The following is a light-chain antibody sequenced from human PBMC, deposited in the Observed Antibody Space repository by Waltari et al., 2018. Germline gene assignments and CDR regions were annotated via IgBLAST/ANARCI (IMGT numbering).Light chain of an antibody. CDR1: QSISSW. CDR2: KAS. CDR3: QQYNSYSRT. J-gene: IGKJ1*01. Sequence: DIQMTHSPSTLSASVGDTLTLTCRASQSISSWLAWYQQKPGKAPKLLIYKASSLESGVPSRFSGSGSGTEFTLTISSLQPDDFATYYCQQYNSYSRTFGQGTKVEIK. V-gene: IGKV1-5*03.